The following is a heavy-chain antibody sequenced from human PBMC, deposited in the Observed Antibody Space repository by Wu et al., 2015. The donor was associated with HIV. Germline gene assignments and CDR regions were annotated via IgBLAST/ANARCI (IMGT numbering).Heavy chain of an antibody. J-gene: IGHJ4*02. CDR2: LNPNSGGA. D-gene: IGHD2-21*01. V-gene: IGHV1-2*02. Sequence: QVQLVQSGGEVRKPGASVKVSCVTSGYTFTNHGFSWVRQAPGQGLEWMGRLNPNSGGADSAQKFQGRVTLTRDTSVSTAYLDLSNLRLDDTAIYYCASGIQAGGANYWGQGTLVTVSS. CDR3: ASGIQAGGANY. CDR1: GYTFTNHG.